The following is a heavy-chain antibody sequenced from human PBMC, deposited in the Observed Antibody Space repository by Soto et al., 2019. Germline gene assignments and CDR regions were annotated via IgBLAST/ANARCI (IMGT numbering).Heavy chain of an antibody. CDR2: IKQDGSEK. J-gene: IGHJ1*01. V-gene: IGHV3-7*01. Sequence: GGSLRLSCAASGFTFSSYWMSWVRQAPGKGLEWVANIKQDGSEKYYVDSVKGRFTISRDNAKNSLYLQMNSLRAEDTAVYYCARDWEGYCSSTSCYAGIEYFQHWGQGTLVTVSS. CDR1: GFTFSSYW. D-gene: IGHD2-2*01. CDR3: ARDWEGYCSSTSCYAGIEYFQH.